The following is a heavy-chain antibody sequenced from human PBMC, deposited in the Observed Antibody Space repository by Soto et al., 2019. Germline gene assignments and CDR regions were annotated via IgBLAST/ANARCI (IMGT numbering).Heavy chain of an antibody. Sequence: SVKVSCKASVGTFSSYAISWVRQAPGQGLEWMGGIIPIFGTANYAQKFQGRVTITADKSTSTAYMELSSLRSEDTAVYYCAKEVEMATIPYGMDVWGQGTTVTVSS. CDR2: IIPIFGTA. V-gene: IGHV1-69*06. CDR1: VGTFSSYA. CDR3: AKEVEMATIPYGMDV. D-gene: IGHD5-12*01. J-gene: IGHJ6*02.